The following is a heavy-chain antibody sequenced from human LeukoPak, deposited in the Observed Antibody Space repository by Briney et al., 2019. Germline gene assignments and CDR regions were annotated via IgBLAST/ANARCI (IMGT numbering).Heavy chain of an antibody. CDR2: ISGSGGST. CDR3: AKDRWRFDWPRGGFDY. J-gene: IGHJ4*02. V-gene: IGHV3-23*01. Sequence: AISGSGGSTYYADSVKGRFTISRDNPKNTLYLQMNSLRAEDTAVYYCAKDRWRFDWPRGGFDYWGQGTLVTVSS. D-gene: IGHD3-9*01.